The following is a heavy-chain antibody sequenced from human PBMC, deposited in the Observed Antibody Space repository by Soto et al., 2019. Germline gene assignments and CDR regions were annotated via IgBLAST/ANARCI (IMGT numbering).Heavy chain of an antibody. CDR1: GDSVSSNSAA. J-gene: IGHJ6*02. D-gene: IGHD3-10*01. Sequence: SQTLSLTCAISGDSVSSNSAAWIWIRQSPSRGLEWLGRTYYKSKWNNDYALSVKSRITISPDTSQNLFSLDLDSVTPEDTAVYYCAGITWFRGLDVWGQGTPVTVS. CDR2: TYYKSKWNN. V-gene: IGHV6-1*01. CDR3: AGITWFRGLDV.